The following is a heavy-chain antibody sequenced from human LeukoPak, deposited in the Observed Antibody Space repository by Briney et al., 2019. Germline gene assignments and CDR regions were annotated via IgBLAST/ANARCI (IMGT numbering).Heavy chain of an antibody. CDR1: GGSISSGSYY. J-gene: IGHJ4*02. CDR3: ARGTLGISGFDYFDY. V-gene: IGHV4-61*01. D-gene: IGHD3-22*01. Sequence: SETLSLTCTVSGGSISSGSYYWSWIRQPPGKGLEWIGYIYYSGSTNYNPSLKSRVTISVDTSKNQFSLKLSSVTAADTAVYYCARGTLGISGFDYFDYWGQGTLVTVSS. CDR2: IYYSGST.